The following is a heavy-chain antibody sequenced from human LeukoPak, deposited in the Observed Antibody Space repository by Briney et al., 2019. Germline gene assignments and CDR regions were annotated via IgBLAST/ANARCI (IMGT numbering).Heavy chain of an antibody. CDR2: IRSDGYHT. CDR3: AKPSGSGVDY. Sequence: GGSLRLSCGASEFVFDDYDMHWVRQAPGKGLEWVAFIRSDGYHTYYTDSVKGRFIITRDNFKNTLYLQMNSLRLEDMAVYYCAKPSGSGVDYWGRGTRVTVSS. J-gene: IGHJ4*02. CDR1: EFVFDDYD. D-gene: IGHD1-26*01. V-gene: IGHV3-30*02.